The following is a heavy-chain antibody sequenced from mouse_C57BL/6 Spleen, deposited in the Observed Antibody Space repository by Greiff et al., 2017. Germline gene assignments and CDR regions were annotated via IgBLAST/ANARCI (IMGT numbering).Heavy chain of an antibody. CDR1: GYSITSGYY. J-gene: IGHJ3*01. D-gene: IGHD1-1*01. CDR3: ASGHYGSGAY. V-gene: IGHV3-6*01. Sequence: EVQLQESGPGLVKPSQSLSLTCSVTGYSITSGYYWNWIRQFPGNKLEWMGYISYDGSNNYNPSLKNRISITRDTSKNQFFLKLNSVTTEDTATYYCASGHYGSGAYWGQGTLVTVSA. CDR2: ISYDGSN.